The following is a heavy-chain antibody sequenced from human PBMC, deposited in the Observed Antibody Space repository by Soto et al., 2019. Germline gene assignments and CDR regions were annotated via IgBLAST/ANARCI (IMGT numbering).Heavy chain of an antibody. V-gene: IGHV4-30-2*01. D-gene: IGHD3-22*01. J-gene: IGHJ3*02. CDR1: GGSISSGGYS. Sequence: PSETLSLTCAVSGGSISSGGYSWSWIRQPPGKGLEWIGYIYHSGSTYYNPSLKSRVTISVDRSKNQFSLKLSSVTAADTAVYYCARGSWDYDSSGFLYAFDIWGQGTMVTVSS. CDR2: IYHSGST. CDR3: ARGSWDYDSSGFLYAFDI.